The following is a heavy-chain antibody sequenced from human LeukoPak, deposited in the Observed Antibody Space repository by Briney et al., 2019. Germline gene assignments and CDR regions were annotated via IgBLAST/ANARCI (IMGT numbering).Heavy chain of an antibody. CDR1: GFTFSSYA. J-gene: IGHJ4*02. CDR2: VSGNGDYT. Sequence: GGSLRLSCAASGFTFSSYAVSWVRQAPGKGLEWVSGVSGNGDYTYYADSVKGRFTISRDNSKNTLYLQMNNLRAEGTAVYYCARVLREFFGSGTYVKSLDYWGQGTLVTVSS. V-gene: IGHV3-23*01. CDR3: ARVLREFFGSGTYVKSLDY. D-gene: IGHD3-10*01.